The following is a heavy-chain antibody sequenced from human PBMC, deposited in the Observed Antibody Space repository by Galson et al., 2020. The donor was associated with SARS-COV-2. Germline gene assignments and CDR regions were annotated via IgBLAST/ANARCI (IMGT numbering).Heavy chain of an antibody. CDR3: WAFYDYVGGSYRDLDY. CDR1: GFTFSNAW. J-gene: IGHJ4*02. Sequence: GGSLRLSCAASGFTFSNAWMSWVRQAPGKGLEWVGRIKSKTDGGTTDYAAPVKGRFTISRDDSKNTLYLQMNSLKTEDTAVYYCWAFYDYVGGSYRDLDYWGQGTLVTVSS. D-gene: IGHD3-16*02. CDR2: IKSKTDGGTT. V-gene: IGHV3-15*01.